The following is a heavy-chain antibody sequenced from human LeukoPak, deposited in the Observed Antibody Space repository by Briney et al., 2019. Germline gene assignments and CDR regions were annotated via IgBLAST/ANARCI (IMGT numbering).Heavy chain of an antibody. V-gene: IGHV3-7*01. J-gene: IGHJ4*02. CDR1: GFTLSSYW. Sequence: GGSLRLSCAASGFTLSSYWMSWVRQAPGKGLEWVANIRQLGNEKYYVDSVKGRFTISRDNAKNSLYLQMNSLRAEDTAVYYCTRDYWDYGDYFSDFWGPGTQVTVSS. D-gene: IGHD4-17*01. CDR2: IRQLGNEK. CDR3: TRDYWDYGDYFSDF.